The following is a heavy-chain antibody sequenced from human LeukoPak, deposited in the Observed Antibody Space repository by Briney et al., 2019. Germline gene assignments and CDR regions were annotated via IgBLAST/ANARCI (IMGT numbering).Heavy chain of an antibody. D-gene: IGHD2-21*01. Sequence: GGSLRLSCAASGFTFSTYWMSWVRQAPGKGLEWVANIKQDGSEKYYVDSVKGRFTISRDNAKKSLYLQMNSLRAEDTAVYYCARDEWAVIAPDLGYGMDVWGQGTTVTVSS. CDR3: ARDEWAVIAPDLGYGMDV. J-gene: IGHJ6*02. CDR2: IKQDGSEK. CDR1: GFTFSTYW. V-gene: IGHV3-7*01.